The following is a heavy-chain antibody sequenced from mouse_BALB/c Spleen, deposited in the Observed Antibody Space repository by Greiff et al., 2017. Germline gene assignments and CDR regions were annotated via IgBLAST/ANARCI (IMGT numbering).Heavy chain of an antibody. Sequence: VQLKQSGAELVKPGASVKLSCTASGFNIKDTYMHWVKQRPEQGLEWIGRIDPANGNTKYDPKFQGKATITADTSSNTAYLQLSSLTSEDTAVYYCARTGVEDAMDYWGQGTSVTVSS. J-gene: IGHJ4*01. V-gene: IGHV14-3*02. CDR1: GFNIKDTY. D-gene: IGHD1-1*01. CDR2: IDPANGNT. CDR3: ARTGVEDAMDY.